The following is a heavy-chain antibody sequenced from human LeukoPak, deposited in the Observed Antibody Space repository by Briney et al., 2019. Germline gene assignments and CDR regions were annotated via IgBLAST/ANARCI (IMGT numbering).Heavy chain of an antibody. D-gene: IGHD6-6*01. J-gene: IGHJ4*02. CDR1: GYTFTSYD. CDR3: ARRRSGSSGPPSDH. CDR2: MNPNSGNT. Sequence: ASVKVSCKASGYTFTSYDINWVRQATGQGLEWMGWMNPNSGNTGYAQKFQGRVNMTRNTSISTAYMELSSLESEDTAVYCCARRRSGSSGPPSDHWGQGTLVTVSS. V-gene: IGHV1-8*01.